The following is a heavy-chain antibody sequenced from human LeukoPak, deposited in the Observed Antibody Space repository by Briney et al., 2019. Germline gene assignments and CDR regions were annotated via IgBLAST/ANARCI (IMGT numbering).Heavy chain of an antibody. CDR3: AKDIGPYGDYGTYYYYGMDV. CDR2: ISWNSGSI. V-gene: IGHV3-9*01. CDR1: GFTFDDYA. D-gene: IGHD4-17*01. Sequence: PGGSLRLSCAASGFTFDDYAMHWVRQAPGKGLEWVSGISWNSGSIGYADSVKGRFTISRDNAKNSLYLQMNSLRAEDTALYYCAKDIGPYGDYGTYYYYGMDVWGQGTTVTVSS. J-gene: IGHJ6*02.